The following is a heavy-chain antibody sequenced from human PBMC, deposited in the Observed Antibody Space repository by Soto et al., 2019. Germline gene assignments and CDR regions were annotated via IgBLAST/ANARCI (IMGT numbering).Heavy chain of an antibody. D-gene: IGHD3-3*01. J-gene: IGHJ4*02. Sequence: LSLTCTVSDGSISSGDYYWSWIRQPPGKGLEWIGYMHKSGSAYYNPSLKGRPTISIDTSMNQFSLKVNSVTAADTAVYFCARTRYYDFWRIDYWGQGTLVTVSS. CDR3: ARTRYYDFWRIDY. CDR2: MHKSGSA. V-gene: IGHV4-30-4*01. CDR1: DGSISSGDYY.